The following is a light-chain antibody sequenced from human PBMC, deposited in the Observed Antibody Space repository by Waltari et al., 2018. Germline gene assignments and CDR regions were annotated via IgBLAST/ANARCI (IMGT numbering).Light chain of an antibody. CDR1: SLHFGGFDY. CDR2: DVT. Sequence: QSALTQPRSVSGSPGQSVTLPCTGTSLHFGGFDYVSWYQHHPGKAPKLTIFDVTKRPSGVPDRFSGSKSGNTASLTISGLQAEDEAYYYCCSYAGSYTHVVFGGGTKLTVL. J-gene: IGLJ2*01. CDR3: CSYAGSYTHVV. V-gene: IGLV2-11*01.